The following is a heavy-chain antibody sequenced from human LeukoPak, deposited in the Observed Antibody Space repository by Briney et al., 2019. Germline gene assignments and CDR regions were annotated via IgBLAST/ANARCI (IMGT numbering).Heavy chain of an antibody. D-gene: IGHD2-8*02. V-gene: IGHV4-59*12. CDR2: IYYSGST. Sequence: SETLSLTCTVSGGSISSYYWSWIRQPPGKGLEWIGYIYYSGSTNYNPSLKSRVTISVDTSKNQFSLKLSSVTAADTAVYYCARPRLLGSSEYFQHWGQGTLVTVSS. CDR3: ARPRLLGSSEYFQH. CDR1: GGSISSYY. J-gene: IGHJ1*01.